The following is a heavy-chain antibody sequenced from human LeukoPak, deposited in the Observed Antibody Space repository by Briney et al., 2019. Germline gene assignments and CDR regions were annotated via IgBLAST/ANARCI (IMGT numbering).Heavy chain of an antibody. D-gene: IGHD3-22*01. Sequence: PSETLSLTCTVSSDSFSSSRFNWAWIRQTPGKGLEWIGTIHYSGDTYHNPSLKSRVTLSRDTSKNQFSLRLTSVIAADTAVYYCARDTRFGSSGYRHVFWFFDLWGRGTLVTVSS. CDR3: ARDTRFGSSGYRHVFWFFDL. CDR1: SDSFSSSRFN. J-gene: IGHJ2*01. CDR2: IHYSGDT. V-gene: IGHV4-39*07.